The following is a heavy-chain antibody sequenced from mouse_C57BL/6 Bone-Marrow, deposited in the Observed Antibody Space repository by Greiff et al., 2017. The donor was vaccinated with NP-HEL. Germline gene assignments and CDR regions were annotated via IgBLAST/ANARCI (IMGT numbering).Heavy chain of an antibody. CDR1: GFTFSDYG. V-gene: IGHV5-17*01. CDR3: ARPLDGYPTLYYAMDY. CDR2: ISSGSSTI. Sequence: DVKLVESGGGLVKPGGSLKLSCAASGFTFSDYGMHWVRQAPEKGLEWVAYISSGSSTIYYADTVKGRFTISRDNAKNTLFLQMTSLRSEDTAMYYCARPLDGYPTLYYAMDYWGQGTSVTVSS. D-gene: IGHD2-3*01. J-gene: IGHJ4*01.